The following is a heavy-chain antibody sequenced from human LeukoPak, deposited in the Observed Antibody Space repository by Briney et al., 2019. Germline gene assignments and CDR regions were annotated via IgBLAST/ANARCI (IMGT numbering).Heavy chain of an antibody. CDR3: ARGVSQYRYDFDY. V-gene: IGHV3-21*01. Sequence: KPGGSLRLSCAASGFTFSSYSMNWVRQAPGKGLEWVSSISSRSSYIYYADSVKGRFTISRDNVKNSLYLQMNSLRAEDTAVYYCARGVSQYRYDFDYWGQGTLVTVSS. D-gene: IGHD3-16*02. J-gene: IGHJ4*02. CDR1: GFTFSSYS. CDR2: ISSRSSYI.